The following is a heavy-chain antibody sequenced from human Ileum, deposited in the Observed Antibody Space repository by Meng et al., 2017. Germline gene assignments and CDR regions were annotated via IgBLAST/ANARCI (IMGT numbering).Heavy chain of an antibody. J-gene: IGHJ4*02. CDR2: MNLGGSP. Sequence: QVPLPESGPGLSEASGTLSITCAVSGRSISSSDWWSWVRQPPGKGLEWIAEMNLGGSPNYNPSLKSRVTMSVDKSNDHLSLQLTSVTAADTAVYYCAHIFDSWGQGTLVTASS. CDR3: AHIFDS. CDR1: GRSISSSDW. V-gene: IGHV4-4*02.